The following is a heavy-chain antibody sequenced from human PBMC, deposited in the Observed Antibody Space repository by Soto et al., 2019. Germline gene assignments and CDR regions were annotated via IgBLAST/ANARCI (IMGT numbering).Heavy chain of an antibody. CDR2: ITSDTKTI. V-gene: IGHV3-48*02. CDR3: ARSVEGHFDY. Sequence: EVQLVESGGDLVQRGGSLRLSCVASGFTFSVYSMNWVRQAPGKGLEWFSYITSDTKTINYADSVKGRFTISRDNAKNSVYLQMNSLRDEDTAVYYCARSVEGHFDYWGQGTVVTVSS. CDR1: GFTFSVYS. D-gene: IGHD6-19*01. J-gene: IGHJ4*02.